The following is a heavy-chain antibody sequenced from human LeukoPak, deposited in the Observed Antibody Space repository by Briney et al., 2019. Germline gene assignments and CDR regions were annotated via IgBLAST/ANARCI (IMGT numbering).Heavy chain of an antibody. Sequence: GGSLRLSCVGSGLTFSSDWMSWVRQAPGKGLEWVANIKQDGGEKYYVDSVKGRFTISRDSARNSVYLQMNSLRADETAVYFCARFIASPGPDAFDIWGQGTLVTVSS. CDR1: GLTFSSDW. CDR3: ARFIASPGPDAFDI. D-gene: IGHD6-13*01. V-gene: IGHV3-7*01. J-gene: IGHJ3*02. CDR2: IKQDGGEK.